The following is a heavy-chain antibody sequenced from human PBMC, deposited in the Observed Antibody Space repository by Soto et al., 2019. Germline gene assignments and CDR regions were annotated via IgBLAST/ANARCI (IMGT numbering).Heavy chain of an antibody. J-gene: IGHJ6*02. CDR1: GGSFSGYY. CDR3: ARGWVVPAAYYYYYYGMDV. Sequence: QVQLQQWGAGLLKPSETLSLTCAVYGGSFSGYYWSWIRQPPGKGLEWIGEINHSGSTNYNPSLKSRVTISVDPSKNQFSLKLSSVTAADTAVYYCARGWVVPAAYYYYYYGMDVWGQGTTVTVSS. D-gene: IGHD2-2*01. CDR2: INHSGST. V-gene: IGHV4-34*01.